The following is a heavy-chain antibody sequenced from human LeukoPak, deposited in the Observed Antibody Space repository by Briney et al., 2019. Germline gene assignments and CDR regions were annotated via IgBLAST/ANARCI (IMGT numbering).Heavy chain of an antibody. CDR2: IYHSGST. D-gene: IGHD3-10*01. Sequence: SETLSLTCAVSGYSISSGYYWGWIRQPPGKGLEWIGSIYHSGSTYYKPSLKSRITISVDTSKNHFSLKLSSVTAADTAVYYCASSTWFGTQIVFDYWGQGTLVTVSS. J-gene: IGHJ4*02. CDR3: ASSTWFGTQIVFDY. V-gene: IGHV4-38-2*01. CDR1: GYSISSGYY.